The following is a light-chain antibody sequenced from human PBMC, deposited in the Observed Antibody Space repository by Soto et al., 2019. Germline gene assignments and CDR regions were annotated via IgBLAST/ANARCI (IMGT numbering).Light chain of an antibody. CDR3: PQFNAYPLT. CDR1: QGISDY. Sequence: DIQLTQSPSFLSASVGDRVTISCRASQGISDYLAWYQQKPGKAPKLLIYGASPLQSGVPSRFSGSASGTEFTLTISSLQPEDFATYFCPQFNAYPLTFGGGTKLEIK. J-gene: IGKJ4*01. CDR2: GAS. V-gene: IGKV1-9*01.